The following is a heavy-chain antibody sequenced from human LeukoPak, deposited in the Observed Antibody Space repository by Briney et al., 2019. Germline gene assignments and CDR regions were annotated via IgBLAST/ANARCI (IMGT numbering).Heavy chain of an antibody. CDR1: GGSIRSSYYY. CDR3: GKSAPSGFDP. CDR2: IYDSGST. J-gene: IGHJ5*02. V-gene: IGHV4-39*01. Sequence: SETLSLTCTVSGGSIRSSYYYWGWIRQPPGKGLEWIGGIYDSGSTYYNPSLKSRVTISVDTSKNQFSLKLNSVTAADTAVYYCGKSAPSGFDPWGQGTLVTVSS.